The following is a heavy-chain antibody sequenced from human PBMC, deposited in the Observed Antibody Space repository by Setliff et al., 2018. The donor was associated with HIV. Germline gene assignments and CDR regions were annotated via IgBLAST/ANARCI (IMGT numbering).Heavy chain of an antibody. CDR2: ISAYNGNT. Sequence: GASVKVSCKASGYTFTSYGIGWVRQAPGQGLEWMGWISAYNGNTNYAQKLQGRVTMTTDTSTSTAYMELRSLRSDDTAVYYCARASQNSYYDSSGYADYWGQGTLVTVSS. V-gene: IGHV1-18*01. CDR1: GYTFTSYG. D-gene: IGHD3-22*01. J-gene: IGHJ4*02. CDR3: ARASQNSYYDSSGYADY.